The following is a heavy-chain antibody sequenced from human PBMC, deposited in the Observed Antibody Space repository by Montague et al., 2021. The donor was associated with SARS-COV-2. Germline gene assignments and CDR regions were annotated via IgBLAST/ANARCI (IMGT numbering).Heavy chain of an antibody. CDR2: TYYRSKWYN. CDR1: GDSVSSNXAT. V-gene: IGHV6-1*01. CDR3: TSGREGNYNVMDV. D-gene: IGHD1-1*01. J-gene: IGHJ6*02. Sequence: CAISGDSVSSNXATWNWVRRSPSRGLEWLGRTYYRSKWYNDYAVSVRGRVTINPDTSKNQFSLQLNPVTPEDTAIYYCTSGREGNYNVMDVWGQGTTVTVSS.